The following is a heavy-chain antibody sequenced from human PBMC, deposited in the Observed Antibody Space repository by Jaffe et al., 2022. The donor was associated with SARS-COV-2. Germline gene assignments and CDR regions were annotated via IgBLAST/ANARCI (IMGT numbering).Heavy chain of an antibody. D-gene: IGHD3-16*02. V-gene: IGHV3-48*03. CDR2: ISSSGSTI. CDR3: ARERVTGTTDAFDI. Sequence: EVQLVESGGGLVQPGGSLRLSCAASGFTFSSYEMNWVRQAPGKGLEWVSYISSSGSTIYYADSVKGRFTISRDNAKNSLYLQMNSLRAEDTAVYYCARERVTGTTDAFDIWGQGTMVTVSS. CDR1: GFTFSSYE. J-gene: IGHJ3*02.